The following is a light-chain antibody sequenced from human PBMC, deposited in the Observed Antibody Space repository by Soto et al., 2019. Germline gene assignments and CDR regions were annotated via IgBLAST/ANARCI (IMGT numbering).Light chain of an antibody. CDR1: QSVSSNY. CDR3: QQYSSSPRT. J-gene: IGKJ1*01. V-gene: IGKV3-20*01. CDR2: GAS. Sequence: EIVLTQSPGTLSLSPGGRVTLSCRASQSVSSNYLAWYQQKPGQAPRLLIYGASSRAPGIPDRFNGSGFGTDFTLTISRLEPEDFAVYYCQQYSSSPRTFGQGTKVDIK.